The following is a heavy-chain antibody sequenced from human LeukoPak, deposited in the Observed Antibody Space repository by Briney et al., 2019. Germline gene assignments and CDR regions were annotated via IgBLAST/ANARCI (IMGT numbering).Heavy chain of an antibody. Sequence: SETLSLTCTVSGGSISSGSYYWSWIRQPAGKGLEWVGRIYTSGSTNYNPSLKSRVTISVDTSKNQFSLKLSSVTAADTAVYYCARDRGAGTYRYWNAYFDYWGQGTLVTVSS. CDR1: GGSISSGSYY. CDR3: ARDRGAGTYRYWNAYFDY. J-gene: IGHJ4*02. V-gene: IGHV4-61*02. D-gene: IGHD1-1*01. CDR2: IYTSGST.